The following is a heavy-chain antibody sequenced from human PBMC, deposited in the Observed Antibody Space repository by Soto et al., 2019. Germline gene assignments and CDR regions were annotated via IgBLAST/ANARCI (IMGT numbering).Heavy chain of an antibody. V-gene: IGHV4-34*01. Sequence: SETLSLTCAVYGGSFSGYDWTWIRQPPGTGLEWIGEINHSGSSNYNPSLKSRVTISVDTSKKQFSLKLRSVTAADTAVYYCARLADMTDYINFDSWGQGTLVTVSS. D-gene: IGHD3-9*01. CDR2: INHSGSS. CDR3: ARLADMTDYINFDS. J-gene: IGHJ4*02. CDR1: GGSFSGYD.